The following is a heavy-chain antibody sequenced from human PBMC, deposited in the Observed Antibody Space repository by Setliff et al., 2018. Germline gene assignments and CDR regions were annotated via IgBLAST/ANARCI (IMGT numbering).Heavy chain of an antibody. D-gene: IGHD3-10*01. V-gene: IGHV4-4*07. J-gene: IGHJ6*03. CDR2: IYTSGST. Sequence: PSETLSLTCTVSGGSISSYYWSWIRQPAGKGLEWIGRIYTSGSTNYNPSLKSRVTMSVDTSKNQFSLELSSVTAADTAVYYCAREKGNREAPELRGLYYYYMDVWGKGTTVTVSS. CDR3: AREKGNREAPELRGLYYYYMDV. CDR1: GGSISSYY.